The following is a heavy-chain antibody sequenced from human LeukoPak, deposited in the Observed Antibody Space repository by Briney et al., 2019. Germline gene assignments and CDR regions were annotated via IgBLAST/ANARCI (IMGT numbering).Heavy chain of an antibody. D-gene: IGHD3-10*01. CDR2: ISAYNGNT. V-gene: IGHV1-18*01. J-gene: IGHJ3*02. CDR1: GYTFTNYG. CDR3: ARWFGDQGAFDI. Sequence: ASVKVSCKASGYTFTNYGITWVRQAPGQGLEWMGWISAYNGNTNYAQKLQGRVTMTTDTSTSTAYMELRSLRSDDTAVYYCARWFGDQGAFDIWGQGTMVTVSS.